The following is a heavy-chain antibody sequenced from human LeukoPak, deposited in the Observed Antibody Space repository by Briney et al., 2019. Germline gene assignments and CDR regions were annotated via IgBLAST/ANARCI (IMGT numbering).Heavy chain of an antibody. D-gene: IGHD6-6*01. V-gene: IGHV1-58*01. J-gene: IGHJ4*02. Sequence: ASVKVSCKASGFTFTSSAVQWVRQARGQRLEWIGWIVVGSGNTNYAQKFQGRVTMTRNTSISTAYMELSSLRSEDTAVYYCAREPAPGSSSDGPFDYWGQGTLVTVSS. CDR1: GFTFTSSA. CDR3: AREPAPGSSSDGPFDY. CDR2: IVVGSGNT.